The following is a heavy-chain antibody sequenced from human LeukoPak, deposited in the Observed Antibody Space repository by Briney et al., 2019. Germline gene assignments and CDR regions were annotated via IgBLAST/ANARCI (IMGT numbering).Heavy chain of an antibody. CDR2: ISASGGST. J-gene: IGHJ3*02. D-gene: IGHD1-1*01. Sequence: GGSLRLSCAASRFTFSSYAMSWVRQAPGKGLEWVSAISASGGSTYYADSVKGRFTISRDNSKNTLYLQMNSLSAEDSAVYYCAKSQRSGWNDAFDIWGQGTKVTVSS. CDR3: AKSQRSGWNDAFDI. V-gene: IGHV3-23*01. CDR1: RFTFSSYA.